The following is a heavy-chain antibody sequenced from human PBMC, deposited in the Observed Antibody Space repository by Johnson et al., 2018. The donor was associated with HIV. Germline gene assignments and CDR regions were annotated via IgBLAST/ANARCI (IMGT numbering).Heavy chain of an antibody. V-gene: IGHV3-66*02. CDR2: IYSGGST. CDR3: ARDQCGGDCYNAFDI. CDR1: GFTVSSNY. J-gene: IGHJ3*02. Sequence: VQLVESGGVVAQIGGSLRLSCAASGFTVSSNYMSWVRQAPGKGLEWVSVIYSGGSTYYADSVKGRFTISRDNSKNTLYLQMNSLRAEDTAVYYCARDQCGGDCYNAFDIWGQGTMVTVSS. D-gene: IGHD2-21*01.